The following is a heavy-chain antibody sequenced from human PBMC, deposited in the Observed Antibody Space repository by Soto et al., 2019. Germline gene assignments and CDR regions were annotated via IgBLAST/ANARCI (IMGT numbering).Heavy chain of an antibody. Sequence: GGSLRLSCAASGFTLSRHGMHWVRQAPGKGLEWVAVIWFDGSNKNYADSVKGRFTVSKDNSKNTLYLQMDGLGAEDTAVYYCARAYDTSGYPYFDYWGQGTLVTVSS. J-gene: IGHJ4*02. CDR2: IWFDGSNK. D-gene: IGHD3-22*01. CDR1: GFTLSRHG. CDR3: ARAYDTSGYPYFDY. V-gene: IGHV3-33*01.